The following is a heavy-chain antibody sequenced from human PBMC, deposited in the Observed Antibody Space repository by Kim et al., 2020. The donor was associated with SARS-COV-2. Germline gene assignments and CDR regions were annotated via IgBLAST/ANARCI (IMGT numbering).Heavy chain of an antibody. CDR1: GFTFSSYD. CDR2: IGTAGDT. D-gene: IGHD5-12*01. CDR3: ARDRGTAWLQGGDWYFDL. J-gene: IGHJ2*01. Sequence: GGSLRLSCAASGFTFSSYDMHWVRQATGKGLEWVSAIGTAGDTYYPGSVKGRFTISRENAKNSLYLQMNSLRAGDTAVYYCARDRGTAWLQGGDWYFDLWGRGTLVTVSS. V-gene: IGHV3-13*04.